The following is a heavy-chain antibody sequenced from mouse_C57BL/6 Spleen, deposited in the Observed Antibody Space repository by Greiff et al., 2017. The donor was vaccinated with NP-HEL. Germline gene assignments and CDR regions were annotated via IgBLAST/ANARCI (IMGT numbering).Heavy chain of an antibody. CDR2: SRNKANDYTT. V-gene: IGHV7-1*01. J-gene: IGHJ1*03. CDR1: GFTFSDFY. Sequence: EVKLVESGGGLVQSGRSLRLSCATSGFTFSDFYMEWVRQAPGKGLEWIAASRNKANDYTTEYSASVKGRFIVSRDTSQSILYLQMNALRAEDTAMYYCARDAGYYGSSYGYFDVWGTGTTVTVSS. D-gene: IGHD1-1*01. CDR3: ARDAGYYGSSYGYFDV.